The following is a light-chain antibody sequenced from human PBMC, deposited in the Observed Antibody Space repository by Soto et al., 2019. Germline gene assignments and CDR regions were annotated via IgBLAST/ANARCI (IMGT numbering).Light chain of an antibody. CDR2: EAN. J-gene: IGLJ2*01. CDR3: GSYTSSSTV. V-gene: IGLV2-14*01. CDR1: SSDIGAFDY. Sequence: QSALTQPASVSGSPGQSITISCTGTSSDIGAFDYVSWYQHHPGKAPKLIIYEANNRPSGISYRFSGSKSGNTASLTISGLQAEDEGDYYCGSYTSSSTVFGGGTKLTVL.